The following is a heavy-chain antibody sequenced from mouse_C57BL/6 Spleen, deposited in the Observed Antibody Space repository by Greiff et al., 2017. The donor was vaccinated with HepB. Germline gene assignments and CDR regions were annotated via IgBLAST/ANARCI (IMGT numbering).Heavy chain of an antibody. J-gene: IGHJ2*01. CDR3: ARGDPFDY. V-gene: IGHV14-2*01. CDR1: GFNIKDYY. CDR2: IDPEDGET. Sequence: VQLQQSGAELVKPGASVKLSCTASGFNIKDYYMHWVKQRTEQGLEWIGRIDPEDGETKYAQKFQGKAPITADTSSNTAYLQLSSLTSEDTAVYYCARGDPFDYWGQGTTLTVSS.